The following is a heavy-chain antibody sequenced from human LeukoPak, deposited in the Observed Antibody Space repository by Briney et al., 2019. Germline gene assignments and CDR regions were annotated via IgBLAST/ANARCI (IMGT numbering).Heavy chain of an antibody. Sequence: PGGSLRLSCVASGFNFSRHDMNWVRQAPGKGLEWVAVISYDGSNKYYADSVKGRFTISRDNSKNTLYLQMNSLRTEDTAVYYCAKGVSSSWSNDAFDIWGQGTMVTVSS. J-gene: IGHJ3*02. CDR2: ISYDGSNK. CDR3: AKGVSSSWSNDAFDI. V-gene: IGHV3-30*18. D-gene: IGHD6-13*01. CDR1: GFNFSRHD.